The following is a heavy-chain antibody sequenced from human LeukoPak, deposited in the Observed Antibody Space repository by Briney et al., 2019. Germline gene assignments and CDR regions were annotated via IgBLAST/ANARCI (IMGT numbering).Heavy chain of an antibody. D-gene: IGHD3-3*01. CDR1: GFTFSSYA. V-gene: IGHV3-23*01. Sequence: GGSLKLSCAASGFTFSSYAMSWVRQAPGKGLEWVSVISGSGTSTYYADSVKGRFTISRDNSKNTLYLQMNSLRAEDTAVYYCARARSPDYDFWSGYPAVLSAFDIWGQGTMVTVSS. CDR2: ISGSGTST. J-gene: IGHJ3*02. CDR3: ARARSPDYDFWSGYPAVLSAFDI.